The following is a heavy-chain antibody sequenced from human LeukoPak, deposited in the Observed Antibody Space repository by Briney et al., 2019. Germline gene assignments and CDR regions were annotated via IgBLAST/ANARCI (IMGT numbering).Heavy chain of an antibody. D-gene: IGHD3-10*01. CDR2: IRSKAYGGTT. CDR1: GFTFGDYA. CDR3: LRFGDSEALGY. Sequence: GGSLRLSCTASGFTFGDYAMSWFRQAPGKGLEWVGFIRSKAYGGTTEYAASVKGRFTISRDDSKSIAYLQMNSLKTEDTAVYYCLRFGDSEALGYWGQGTLVTVSS. V-gene: IGHV3-49*03. J-gene: IGHJ4*02.